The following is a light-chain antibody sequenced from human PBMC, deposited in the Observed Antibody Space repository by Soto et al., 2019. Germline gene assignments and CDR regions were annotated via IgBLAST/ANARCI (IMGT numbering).Light chain of an antibody. Sequence: DIQMTQSPSTLSASVGDRVTITCRASQSISSWLAWYQQKPGKAPKLLIYDASSLESGVPSRFSGSGSGTGFTLTISSLQPDDFATYCCQQYNSYSRTFGQGTKVEIK. CDR2: DAS. CDR1: QSISSW. V-gene: IGKV1-5*01. J-gene: IGKJ1*01. CDR3: QQYNSYSRT.